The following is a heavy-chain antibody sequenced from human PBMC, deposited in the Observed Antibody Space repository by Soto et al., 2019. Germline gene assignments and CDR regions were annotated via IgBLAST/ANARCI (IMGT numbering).Heavy chain of an antibody. CDR1: GGSISSYY. J-gene: IGHJ6*02. V-gene: IGHV4-59*01. CDR3: ARDRGPYYYYGMDV. CDR2: IYYSGST. Sequence: QVQLQESGPGLVKPSETLSLTCTVSGGSISSYYWSWIRQPPGKGLEWIGDIYYSGSTNYNPSLKSRVTISVDTSKNQFSLKLSSVTAADTAVYYCARDRGPYYYYGMDVWGQGTTVTVSS.